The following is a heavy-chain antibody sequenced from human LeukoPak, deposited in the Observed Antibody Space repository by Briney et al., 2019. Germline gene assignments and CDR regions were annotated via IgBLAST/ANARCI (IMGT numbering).Heavy chain of an antibody. Sequence: SQTLSLTCAISGDSVSSNSAAWNWIRQSPSRGLEWLGRTYYRSKWYNDYAVSVKSRITINPDTSKNQFSLQLNSVTPEDTAVYYCARVKSKGYETYYYYMDVWGKGTTVTVSS. V-gene: IGHV6-1*01. CDR3: ARVKSKGYETYYYYMDV. J-gene: IGHJ6*03. CDR2: TYYRSKWYN. D-gene: IGHD5-12*01. CDR1: GDSVSSNSAA.